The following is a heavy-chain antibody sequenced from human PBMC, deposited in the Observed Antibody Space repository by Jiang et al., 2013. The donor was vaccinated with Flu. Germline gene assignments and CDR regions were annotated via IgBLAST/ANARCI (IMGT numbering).Heavy chain of an antibody. CDR2: ISVYNSNT. J-gene: IGHJ6*02. CDR1: GHTFPSPA. V-gene: IGHV1-18*04. Sequence: GAEVKKPGASVKVSCKASGHTFPSPAISWVRQAPGQGLEWMGWISVYNSNTNYAQKLQGRVTMTTDTSTSTVYMELRSLRFDDTAVYYCASMGKLWVGELLRYGMDVWGQGTTVTVSS. D-gene: IGHD3-10*01. CDR3: ASMGKLWVGELLRYGMDV.